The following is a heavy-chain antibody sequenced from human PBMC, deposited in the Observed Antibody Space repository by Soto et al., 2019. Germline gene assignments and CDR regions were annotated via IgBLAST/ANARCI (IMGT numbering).Heavy chain of an antibody. V-gene: IGHV3-30*18. Sequence: PGGSLRLSCAASGFTFSSYGMHWVRQAPGKRLEWVAVISYDGSNKYYADSVKGRFTISRDNSKNTLYLQMNSLRAEDTAVYYCAKDANMVRGVIIFDYWGQGTLVTVSS. CDR3: AKDANMVRGVIIFDY. CDR1: GFTFSSYG. CDR2: ISYDGSNK. D-gene: IGHD3-10*01. J-gene: IGHJ4*02.